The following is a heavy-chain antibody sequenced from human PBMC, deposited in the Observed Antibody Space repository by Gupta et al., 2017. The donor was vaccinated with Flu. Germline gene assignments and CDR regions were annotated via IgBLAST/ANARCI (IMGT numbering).Heavy chain of an antibody. CDR2: INPNSGGT. V-gene: IGHV1-2*06. Sequence: YINRVRKATGQGLEWMGRINPNSGGTKYTQNFQGRVTLTRDTSMNTVNMELSNLRSDDTAVYYCARVGYCSTTSCYEPFDHWGQGTLVSVSS. CDR1: Y. D-gene: IGHD2-2*01. CDR3: ARVGYCSTTSCYEPFDH. J-gene: IGHJ4*02.